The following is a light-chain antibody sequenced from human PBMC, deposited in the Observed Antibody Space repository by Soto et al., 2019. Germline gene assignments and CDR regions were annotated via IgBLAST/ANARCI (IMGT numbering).Light chain of an antibody. CDR2: GAS. V-gene: IGKV1-9*01. CDR1: QAISNY. CDR3: QQLSTYPLFT. J-gene: IGKJ3*01. Sequence: DIQLTQSPSFLSASVGDRVTITCRASQAISNYLAWYQQKPGKAPKLLIYGASTLQSGVPSSFSASVSGTDFSLTINSLQPEDFATYCCQQLSTYPLFTFGPGTKLDI.